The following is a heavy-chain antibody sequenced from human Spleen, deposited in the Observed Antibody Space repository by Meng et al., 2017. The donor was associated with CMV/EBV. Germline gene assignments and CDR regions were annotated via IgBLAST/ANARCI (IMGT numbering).Heavy chain of an antibody. Sequence: GGSLRLSCAASGFTFSNYAMSWVRQAPGKGLEWVSTITGNGAGTYYADSVKGRFTISRDKSWNSLFLQMNSLRVEDTAIYYCAKVGSFNIYAGSDTWGQGTMVTVSS. J-gene: IGHJ3*02. CDR2: ITGNGAGT. V-gene: IGHV3-23*01. D-gene: IGHD2/OR15-2a*01. CDR3: AKVGSFNIYAGSDT. CDR1: GFTFSNYA.